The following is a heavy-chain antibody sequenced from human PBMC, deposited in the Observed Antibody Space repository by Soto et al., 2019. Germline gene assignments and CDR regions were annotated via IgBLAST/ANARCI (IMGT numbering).Heavy chain of an antibody. CDR3: AKRGYQLVRGFYGMDV. V-gene: IGHV3-23*01. CDR1: GFTFSSYA. D-gene: IGHD2-2*01. CDR2: ISGSGGST. J-gene: IGHJ6*02. Sequence: GGSLRLSCAASGFTFSSYAMSWVRQAPGKGLEWVSAISGSGGSTYYADSVKGRFTISRDNSKNTLYLQMNSLRAEDTAVYYCAKRGYQLVRGFYGMDVWGQGTTVTVSS.